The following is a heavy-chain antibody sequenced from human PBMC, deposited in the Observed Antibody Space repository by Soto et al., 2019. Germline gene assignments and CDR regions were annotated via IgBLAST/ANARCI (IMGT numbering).Heavy chain of an antibody. Sequence: PSETLSLTCTVSGGSISSGGYYWSWIRQHPGKGLEWIGYIYYSGSTYYNPSLKSRVTISVDTSKNQFSLKLSSVTAADTAVYYCARDANDYGDPSAVLNAFDIWGQGTMVT. J-gene: IGHJ3*02. CDR3: ARDANDYGDPSAVLNAFDI. CDR1: GGSISSGGYY. V-gene: IGHV4-31*03. D-gene: IGHD4-17*01. CDR2: IYYSGST.